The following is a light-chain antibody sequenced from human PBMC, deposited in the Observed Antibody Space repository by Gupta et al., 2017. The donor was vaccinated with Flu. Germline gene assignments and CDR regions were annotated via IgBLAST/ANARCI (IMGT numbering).Light chain of an antibody. V-gene: IGKV2-28*01. CDR2: LAS. Sequence: ETVMTQSPLALSVTPGEAASISCRSSQSLLHVNGYNYLDWYLQKPGQPPQLLIYLASKRASGVPDRGSGSGSGTIVTLKISRVEAEDGGIYYCRQALQTPPTFGQGTKVEIK. CDR3: RQALQTPPT. CDR1: QSLLHVNGYNY. J-gene: IGKJ1*01.